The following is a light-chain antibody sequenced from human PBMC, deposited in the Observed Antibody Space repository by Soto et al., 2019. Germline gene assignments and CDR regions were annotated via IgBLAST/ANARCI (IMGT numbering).Light chain of an antibody. V-gene: IGKV3-20*01. Sequence: EIVLTQSPGTLSLSPGERATLSSRASQSGISNYLAWYQQKPGQAPRLLMYRSSFRATGIPDRFSGSGSGTDFTLTISRLEPEDFAVYYCQRYGRSWTFGPGTKVEI. CDR1: QSGISNY. J-gene: IGKJ1*01. CDR2: RSS. CDR3: QRYGRSWT.